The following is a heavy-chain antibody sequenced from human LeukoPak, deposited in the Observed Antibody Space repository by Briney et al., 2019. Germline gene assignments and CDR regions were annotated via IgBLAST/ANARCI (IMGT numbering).Heavy chain of an antibody. CDR2: ISGGDFT. D-gene: IGHD3-10*01. Sequence: GGSLRLSCAASGFTFSDYNMNWVRQAPGKGLEWVSSISGGDFTSYADSVKGRFTISRDNAKNSLYLQMNSLRAEDTAVYYCAKDPFGSGSYKWRFDPWGQGTLVTVSS. CDR3: AKDPFGSGSYKWRFDP. J-gene: IGHJ5*02. CDR1: GFTFSDYN. V-gene: IGHV3-69-1*01.